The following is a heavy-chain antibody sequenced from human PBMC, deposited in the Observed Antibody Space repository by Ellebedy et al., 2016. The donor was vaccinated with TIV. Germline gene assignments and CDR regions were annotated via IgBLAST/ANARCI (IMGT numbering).Heavy chain of an antibody. D-gene: IGHD3-10*01. V-gene: IGHV4-34*01. CDR2: INHSGST. Sequence: MPSETLSLTCTVSGGSISSYFWSWIRQPPGKGLEWIGEINHSGSTNYNPSLKSRVTISVDTSKNQFSLKLSSVTAADTAVYYCARVGLWFGELLYWGQGTLVTVSS. J-gene: IGHJ4*02. CDR1: GGSISSYF. CDR3: ARVGLWFGELLY.